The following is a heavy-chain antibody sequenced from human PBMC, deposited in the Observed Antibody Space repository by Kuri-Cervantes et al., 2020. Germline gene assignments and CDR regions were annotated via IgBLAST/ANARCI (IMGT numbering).Heavy chain of an antibody. CDR2: IIPIFGTA. V-gene: IGHV1-69*13. CDR1: GDTFSSYA. D-gene: IGHD3-3*01. CDR3: ASGVGSPTYFDY. Sequence: SVKVSCKASGDTFSSYAISWVRQAPGQGLEWMGGIIPIFGTANYAQKFQGRVTITADESTSTAYTELSSLRSEDTAVYYCASGVGSPTYFDYWGQGTLVTVSS. J-gene: IGHJ4*02.